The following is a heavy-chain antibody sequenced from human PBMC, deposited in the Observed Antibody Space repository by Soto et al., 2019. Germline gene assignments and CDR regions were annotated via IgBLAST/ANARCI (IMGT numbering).Heavy chain of an antibody. V-gene: IGHV4-38-2*01. J-gene: IGHJ4*02. D-gene: IGHD1-7*01. CDR3: ASSEDWNYVFDY. CDR1: GYSISRGYY. Sequence: SETLSLTCAVSGYSISRGYYCGLIRQPPGKGLEWIGSIYHSGSTYYNPSLKSRVTISVDTSKNQFSLKLSSVTAADTAVYYCASSEDWNYVFDYWGQGTLVTVSS. CDR2: IYHSGST.